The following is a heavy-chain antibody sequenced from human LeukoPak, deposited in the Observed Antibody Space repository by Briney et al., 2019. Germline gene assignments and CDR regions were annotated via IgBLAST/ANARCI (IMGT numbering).Heavy chain of an antibody. CDR3: ASDVDYYDSSGQGFQH. Sequence: ASVKVSCKASGYTFTSYGISWVRQAPGQGLEWKGWISAYNGNTNYAQKLQGRVTMTTDTSTSTAYMELRSLRSDDTAVYYCASDVDYYDSSGQGFQHWGQGTLVTVSS. D-gene: IGHD3-22*01. V-gene: IGHV1-18*01. CDR2: ISAYNGNT. J-gene: IGHJ1*01. CDR1: GYTFTSYG.